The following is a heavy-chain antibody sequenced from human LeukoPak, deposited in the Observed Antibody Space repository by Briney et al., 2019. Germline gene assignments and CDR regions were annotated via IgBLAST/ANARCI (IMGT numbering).Heavy chain of an antibody. D-gene: IGHD6-19*01. CDR3: ARDKVAVDGPRFNP. CDR1: GYTFTSYD. CDR2: MNPNSGNT. Sequence: ASVKVSCKASGYTFTSYDINWVRQATGQGLEWMGWMNPNSGNTGYEQKFQGRVTMTRNTSISTAYMELSSLRSEDTAVYYCARDKVAVDGPRFNPWGQGTLVTVSS. J-gene: IGHJ5*02. V-gene: IGHV1-8*01.